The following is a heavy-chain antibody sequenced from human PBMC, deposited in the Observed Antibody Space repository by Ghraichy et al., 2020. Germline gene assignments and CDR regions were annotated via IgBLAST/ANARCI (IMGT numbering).Heavy chain of an antibody. Sequence: SETLSLTCTVSGGSISSRSYYWGWIRQPPGKGLEWIGNILYSGSTYYNPSLKSRVTISVDTSKNQFSLKLSSVTAADTAIYYCARSGSNYFDYWGQGTLVTVSS. D-gene: IGHD5-12*01. J-gene: IGHJ4*02. CDR3: ARSGSNYFDY. CDR1: GGSISSRSYY. V-gene: IGHV4-39*01. CDR2: ILYSGST.